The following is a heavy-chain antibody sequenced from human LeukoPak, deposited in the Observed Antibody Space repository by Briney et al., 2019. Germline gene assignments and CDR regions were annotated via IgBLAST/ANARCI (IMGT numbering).Heavy chain of an antibody. CDR1: GYTFTGYY. V-gene: IGHV1-18*04. CDR3: AKNWPSSDPFDP. J-gene: IGHJ5*02. CDR2: ISAYNGNT. Sequence: ASVKVSCKASGYTFTGYYMHWVRQAPGQGLEWMGWISAYNGNTNYAQKLQGRVTMTTDTSTSTAYMELRSLRSDDTAVYYCAKNWPSSDPFDPWGQGTLVTVSS.